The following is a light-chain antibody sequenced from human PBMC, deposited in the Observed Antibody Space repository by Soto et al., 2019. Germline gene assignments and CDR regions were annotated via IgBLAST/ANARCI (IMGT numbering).Light chain of an antibody. J-gene: IGLJ3*02. CDR2: ENN. V-gene: IGLV1-51*02. CDR3: GTWDSSLTVLWV. CDR1: SSNIGNNY. Sequence: QSVLTQPPSVSAAPGQKVTISCSGSSSNIGNNYVFWYQQLPGTAPKLLIYENNKRPSWIPDRCSGSKSGTSATLGITGLQTGDEADYYCGTWDSSLTVLWVFGGGTKLTVL.